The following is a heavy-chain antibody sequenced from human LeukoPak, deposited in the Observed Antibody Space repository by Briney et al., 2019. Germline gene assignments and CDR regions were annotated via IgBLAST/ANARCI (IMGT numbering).Heavy chain of an antibody. V-gene: IGHV5-51*01. D-gene: IGHD1-26*01. Sequence: GESLKISCKGSGYSFTDYWIGWVRQMPGKGLEWMGIFYPDDSDTRYNPSFQGQVTISADKSISTAYLQWSSLKASDTAMYYCARQEGATYYFDYWGQGTLVTVSS. J-gene: IGHJ4*02. CDR3: ARQEGATYYFDY. CDR2: FYPDDSDT. CDR1: GYSFTDYW.